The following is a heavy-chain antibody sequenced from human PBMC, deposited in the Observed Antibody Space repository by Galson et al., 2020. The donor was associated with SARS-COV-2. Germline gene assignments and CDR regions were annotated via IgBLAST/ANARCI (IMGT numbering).Heavy chain of an antibody. D-gene: IGHD6-13*01. V-gene: IGHV1-2*02. CDR3: ARDRYSSSWRDVFDI. CDR1: GYTFTGYY. Sequence: ASVKVSCKASGYTFTGYYMHWVRQAPGQGLEWMGWINPNSGGTNYAQKFQGRVTMTRDTSISTAYMELSRLRSDDTAVYYCARDRYSSSWRDVFDIWGQGTMVTVSS. J-gene: IGHJ3*02. CDR2: INPNSGGT.